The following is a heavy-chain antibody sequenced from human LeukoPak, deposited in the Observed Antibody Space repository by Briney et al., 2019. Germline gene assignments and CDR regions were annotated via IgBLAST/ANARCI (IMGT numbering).Heavy chain of an antibody. Sequence: ASMKVSCKASGYTFTSYYMHWVRQAPGQGLEWMGIINPSGGSTSYAQKFQGRVTMTRDTSTSTVYMELSSLRSEDTAVYYCARDRKRLYDILTGYRYYFDYWGQGTLVTVSS. V-gene: IGHV1-46*01. CDR2: INPSGGST. J-gene: IGHJ4*02. CDR3: ARDRKRLYDILTGYRYYFDY. CDR1: GYTFTSYY. D-gene: IGHD3-9*01.